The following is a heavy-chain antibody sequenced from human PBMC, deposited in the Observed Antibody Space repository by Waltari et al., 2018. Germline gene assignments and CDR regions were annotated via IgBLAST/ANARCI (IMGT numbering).Heavy chain of an antibody. CDR2: IYDSGST. D-gene: IGHD3-22*01. V-gene: IGHV4-59*01. J-gene: IGHJ4*02. CDR1: GGSIRSYY. CDR3: ARFGRSGYWPFDY. Sequence: QVQLQESGPRLVKPSETLSLTCTVSGGSIRSYYWSWIRQSPGKALQWIGYIYDSGSTKYNPSLNRRVTISVDTSKNQFSLKVSSVTAADTAIYYGARFGRSGYWPFDYWGQGIQVTVSS.